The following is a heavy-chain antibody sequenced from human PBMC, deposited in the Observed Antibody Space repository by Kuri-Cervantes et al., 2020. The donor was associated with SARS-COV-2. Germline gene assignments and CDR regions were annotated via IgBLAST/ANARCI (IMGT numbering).Heavy chain of an antibody. D-gene: IGHD6-6*01. J-gene: IGHJ6*03. Sequence: SQTLSLTCAVSGGSISSGGYSWSWIRQPPGKGLEWIGYIYHSGSTYYNPSLKSRVTISVDRSKNQFSLKLSSVTAADTAVYYCARVGSSQYYYYMDVWGKGTTVTVSS. CDR1: GGSISSGGYS. CDR3: ARVGSSQYYYYMDV. CDR2: IYHSGST. V-gene: IGHV4-30-2*01.